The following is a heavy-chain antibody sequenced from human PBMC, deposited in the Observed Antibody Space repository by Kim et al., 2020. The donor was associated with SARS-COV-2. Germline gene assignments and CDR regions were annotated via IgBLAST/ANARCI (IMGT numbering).Heavy chain of an antibody. D-gene: IGHD4-17*01. Sequence: IYYAASVTGRFTISRENAKNPLYLQISSRSAEDTAVYYCARDEEAYGGDYWGQGTLVTVSS. V-gene: IGHV3-21*01. CDR3: ARDEEAYGGDY. CDR2: I. J-gene: IGHJ4*02.